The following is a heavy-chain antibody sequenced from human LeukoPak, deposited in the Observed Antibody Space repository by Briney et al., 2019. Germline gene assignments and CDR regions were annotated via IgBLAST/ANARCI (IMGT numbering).Heavy chain of an antibody. CDR3: VRDIQWRFDP. CDR2: ISTNKGNT. J-gene: IGHJ5*02. D-gene: IGHD2-8*01. Sequence: ASVKVSCKASGYIFTSYGISRVRQAPGQGLEWMGWISTNKGNTNYAQRLQGRVTMTADTSTTTAYMELRSLRSDGTAIYYCVRDIQWRFDPWGQGTLVTVSS. CDR1: GYIFTSYG. V-gene: IGHV1-18*01.